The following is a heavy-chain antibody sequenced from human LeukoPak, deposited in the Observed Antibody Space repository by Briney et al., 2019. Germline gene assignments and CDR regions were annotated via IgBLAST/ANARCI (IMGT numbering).Heavy chain of an antibody. CDR3: ARGYRLNSSLNWFDP. V-gene: IGHV4-34*01. Sequence: SETLSLTCVVYGGSFSGYYWSWIRQPPGKGLEWIGEINHSGSTNYNPSLKSRVTISVDTSKNQFSLKLSSVTAADTAVYYCARGYRLNSSLNWFDPWGQGTLVTVSS. D-gene: IGHD6-13*01. CDR1: GGSFSGYY. J-gene: IGHJ5*02. CDR2: INHSGST.